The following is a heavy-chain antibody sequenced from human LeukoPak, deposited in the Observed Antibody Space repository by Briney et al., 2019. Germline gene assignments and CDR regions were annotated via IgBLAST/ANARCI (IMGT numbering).Heavy chain of an antibody. J-gene: IGHJ4*02. CDR3: AREAYSNLGDGGAWFDY. CDR2: IWYDGSNK. CDR1: GFTFSSYG. Sequence: PGGSLRLSCAASGFTFSSYGMHWVRQAPGKGLEWVAVIWYDGSNKYYADFAKGRFTISRDNSKNTLYLQMNSLRAEDTAVYYWAREAYSNLGDGGAWFDYWGQGTLVTVSS. V-gene: IGHV3-33*01. D-gene: IGHD3-16*01.